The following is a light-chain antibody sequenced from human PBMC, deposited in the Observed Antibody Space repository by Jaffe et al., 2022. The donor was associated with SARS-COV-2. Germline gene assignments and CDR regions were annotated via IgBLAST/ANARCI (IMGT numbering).Light chain of an antibody. CDR2: GAS. CDR1: QSVTGSY. J-gene: IGKJ2*01. V-gene: IGKV3-20*01. Sequence: EIVLTQSPGTLSLSPGERATLSCRASQSVTGSYLAWYQQKPGQAPRLLIYGASSRATGTPDRFSGSGSGTDFTLTISRLEPEDFAVYYCQQYGSSRPMYTFGQGTKLEIK. CDR3: QQYGSSRPMYT.